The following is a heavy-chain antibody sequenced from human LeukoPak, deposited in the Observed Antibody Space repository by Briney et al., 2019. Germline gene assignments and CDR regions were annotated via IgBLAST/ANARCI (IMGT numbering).Heavy chain of an antibody. Sequence: LETLSLTCVVSGGSVSGYYWGWIRQPPGRGLEWIGYVYYSGSTNYNPSFKSRITISVDTSRNQFSLKLSSVTAADTAVYYCARDNWNYGSSMDVWGQGTTVTVSS. V-gene: IGHV4-59*02. CDR2: VYYSGST. J-gene: IGHJ6*02. CDR1: GGSVSGYY. D-gene: IGHD1-7*01. CDR3: ARDNWNYGSSMDV.